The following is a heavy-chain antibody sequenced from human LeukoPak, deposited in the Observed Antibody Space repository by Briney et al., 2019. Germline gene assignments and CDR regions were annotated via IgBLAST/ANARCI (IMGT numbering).Heavy chain of an antibody. J-gene: IGHJ5*02. CDR1: GFTFNSYR. V-gene: IGHV3-7*01. CDR2: IKQYGSEK. D-gene: IGHD3-9*01. Sequence: GGPLTLPCAASGFTFNSYRMSWVRQAPGKGLEWVANIKQYGSEKYYVDSVKGRFTISRDNAKNSLYLQMNSMRAEDTAVYYCARVGGLDWLTVDVFDPWGQGTLATASS. CDR3: ARVGGLDWLTVDVFDP.